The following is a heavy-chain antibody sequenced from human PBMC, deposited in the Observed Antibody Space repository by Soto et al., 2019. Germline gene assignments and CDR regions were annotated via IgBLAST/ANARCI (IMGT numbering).Heavy chain of an antibody. CDR1: GFSLSTTGVG. J-gene: IGHJ4*02. Sequence: QITLKESGPTLVKPTQTLTLTCSFSGFSLSTTGVGVGWIRQSPGKALEWLAIIYWDNDKRYSPSLKSRVTITTDPSKNQVVLTVTNMDPVDTGTYYCARSLWFGELHWGQGALVTVSS. V-gene: IGHV2-5*02. CDR2: IYWDNDK. D-gene: IGHD3-10*01. CDR3: ARSLWFGELH.